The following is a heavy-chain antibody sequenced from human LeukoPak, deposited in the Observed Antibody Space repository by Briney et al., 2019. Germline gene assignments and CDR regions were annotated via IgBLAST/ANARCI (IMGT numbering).Heavy chain of an antibody. J-gene: IGHJ4*02. Sequence: GGSLRLSCAASGFTLSSFEMNWVRQAPGKGLEWVSGISGSGGSTYYADSVKGRFSISRDDSKNTLYLQMNSLRAEDTAVYYCAKSPDVAGTGRFDYWGQGTLVTVSS. CDR2: ISGSGGST. D-gene: IGHD6-19*01. CDR3: AKSPDVAGTGRFDY. CDR1: GFTLSSFE. V-gene: IGHV3-23*01.